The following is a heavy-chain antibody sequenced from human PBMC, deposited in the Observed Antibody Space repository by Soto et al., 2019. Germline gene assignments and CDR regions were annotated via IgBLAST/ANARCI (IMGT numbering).Heavy chain of an antibody. J-gene: IGHJ3*02. CDR3: ARDPKDWDGFDI. CDR1: GFTVSTNY. D-gene: IGHD3-9*01. V-gene: IGHV3-53*01. CDR2: IYSGDRI. Sequence: GGSLRLSCAVSGFTVSTNYMHWVRQAPGRGLEWVSVIYSGDRIYYADSVKGRFTISRDTSKNTLYLQMNNLTVEDTAVYYCARDPKDWDGFDIWGQGTMVTVSS.